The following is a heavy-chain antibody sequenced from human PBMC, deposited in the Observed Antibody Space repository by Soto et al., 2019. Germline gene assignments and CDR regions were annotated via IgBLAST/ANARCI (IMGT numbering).Heavy chain of an antibody. CDR3: AREHREVRGIINYYHYGMDV. CDR1: GDSIRSYY. Sequence: PSETLSLTCSVSGDSIRSYYWTWIRQPPGKGLQWIGYVFHTGNTNYNPSLKSRVTISEDASKNQVSLRLTSVTAADTAVYFCAREHREVRGIINYYHYGMDVWGQGTTVTVSS. J-gene: IGHJ6*02. D-gene: IGHD3-10*01. V-gene: IGHV4-59*01. CDR2: VFHTGNT.